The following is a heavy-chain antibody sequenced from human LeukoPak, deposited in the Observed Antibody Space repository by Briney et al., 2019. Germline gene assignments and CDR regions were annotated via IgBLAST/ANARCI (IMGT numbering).Heavy chain of an antibody. CDR1: GGSFSGYY. J-gene: IGHJ4*02. CDR2: INHSGST. V-gene: IGHV4-34*01. D-gene: IGHD6-13*01. CDR3: ARGPYSSLTQY. Sequence: PSETLSLTCAVYGGSFSGYYWSWIRQPPGKGLEWIGEINHSGSTNYNPSLKSRVTISVDTSKNQFSLKLSSVTAADTAVYYCARGPYSSLTQYWGQGTLVTVSS.